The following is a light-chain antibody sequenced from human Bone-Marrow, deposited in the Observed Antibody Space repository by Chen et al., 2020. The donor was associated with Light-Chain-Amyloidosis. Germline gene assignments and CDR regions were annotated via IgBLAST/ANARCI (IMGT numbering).Light chain of an antibody. CDR1: NSNFVTDN. CDR3: AAWDASLRVYL. Sequence: QSVLTQPPSASGNPGQWVTLSCSGSNSNFVTDNVYWYQQLPGTAPKLLIYNYIQRPSGVPDRISCSKSGTSAFLAISGLRSEDEADYYCAAWDASLRVYLFGAGTKVTVL. CDR2: NYI. J-gene: IGLJ1*01. V-gene: IGLV1-47*01.